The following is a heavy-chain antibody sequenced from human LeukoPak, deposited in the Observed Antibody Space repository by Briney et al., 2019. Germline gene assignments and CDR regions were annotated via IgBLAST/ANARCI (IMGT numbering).Heavy chain of an antibody. D-gene: IGHD2-2*02. Sequence: SETLSLTCAVYGGSFNSYYWSWIRQPPGKGLEWIGYIYYSGSTYNPSLKSRVTISIDTSKNQFSLKLSSVTAADTAVYYCARHSPIHYYYYGMDVWGQGTTVSVSS. V-gene: IGHV4-59*08. CDR2: IYYSGST. CDR1: GGSFNSYY. J-gene: IGHJ6*02. CDR3: ARHSPIHYYYYGMDV.